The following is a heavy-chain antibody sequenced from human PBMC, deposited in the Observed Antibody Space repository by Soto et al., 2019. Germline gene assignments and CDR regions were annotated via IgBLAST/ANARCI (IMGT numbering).Heavy chain of an antibody. CDR2: INYSGST. V-gene: IGHV4-59*08. Sequence: SETLSLTCTVSGGSISSYYWSWIRQPPGKGLEWIGYINYSGSTNYNPSLKSRVTISVGTPKNQFSLKLSSVTAADTAVYYCARMRESGNYGMDVWGQGTTVTVSS. CDR1: GGSISSYY. D-gene: IGHD3-10*01. J-gene: IGHJ6*02. CDR3: ARMRESGNYGMDV.